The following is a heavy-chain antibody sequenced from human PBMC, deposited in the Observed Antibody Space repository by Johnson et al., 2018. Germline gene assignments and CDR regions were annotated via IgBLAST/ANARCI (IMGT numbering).Heavy chain of an antibody. D-gene: IGHD1-26*01. CDR2: INGDATIT. J-gene: IGHJ4*02. V-gene: IGHV3-74*01. CDR1: GFTSSSYW. CDR3: ARARGGGYGGTYDK. Sequence: VQLQESGGGLVQSGGSLRLPCAASGFTSSSYWMYWVRQVPEQGLECVARINGDATITHYVYSVKGRFTVSRDNAKNTLSLQMNRLRVEETAVYFCARARGGGYGGTYDKWGRGTMVTVS.